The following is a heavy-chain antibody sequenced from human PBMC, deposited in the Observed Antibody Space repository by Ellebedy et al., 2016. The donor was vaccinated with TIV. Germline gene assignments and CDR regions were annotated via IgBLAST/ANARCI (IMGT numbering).Heavy chain of an antibody. J-gene: IGHJ6*02. CDR1: DDSVSSDNY. CDR3: ARDYGTSGSYYYYYGMDV. D-gene: IGHD2-8*01. V-gene: IGHV4-38-2*02. CDR2: IYHSGST. Sequence: SETLSLXCTVFDDSVSSDNYCGWFRQSPGKGLEWIGSIYHSGSTHYNPSLKSRVTISVDTSKNQFSLKLNSVTAADTAVYYCARDYGTSGSYYYYYGMDVWGQGTTVTVS.